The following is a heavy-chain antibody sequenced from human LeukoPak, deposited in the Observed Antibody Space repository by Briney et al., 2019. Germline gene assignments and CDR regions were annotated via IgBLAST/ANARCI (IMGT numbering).Heavy chain of an antibody. CDR3: ARGTYGGNSGDTFDI. Sequence: ASVKVSCKASRYTFTTYAMNWVRQAPGQGLEWMGWINTDTGNPTYAQGFTGRFVFSLDTSVSTAYLQISSLKAEDTAVYYCARGTYGGNSGDTFDIWGQGTMLTVSS. J-gene: IGHJ3*02. V-gene: IGHV7-4-1*02. D-gene: IGHD4-23*01. CDR2: INTDTGNP. CDR1: RYTFTTYA.